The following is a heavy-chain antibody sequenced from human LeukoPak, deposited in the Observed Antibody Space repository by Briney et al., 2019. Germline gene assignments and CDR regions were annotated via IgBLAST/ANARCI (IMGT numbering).Heavy chain of an antibody. CDR2: ISDSGGST. Sequence: SGGSLRLSCAASGFPFSRYAMRWVRQARGKGLEWGSAISDSGGSTYYADSVKGRFTISRDNSKNTLYLQMNSLRAEDTAVYYCAKVVSRYCSGGSCYRNWFDPWGQGTLVTVSS. J-gene: IGHJ5*02. CDR3: AKVVSRYCSGGSCYRNWFDP. CDR1: GFPFSRYA. D-gene: IGHD2-15*01. V-gene: IGHV3-23*01.